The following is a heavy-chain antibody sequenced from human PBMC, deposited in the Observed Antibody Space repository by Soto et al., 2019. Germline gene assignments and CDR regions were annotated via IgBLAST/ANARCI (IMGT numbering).Heavy chain of an antibody. CDR2: ISAYNGNI. J-gene: IGHJ6*03. V-gene: IGHV1-18*01. Sequence: ASVKGSCKASGYTFTSYGISWLRQAPGQGLEWMGWISAYNGNINYAQKLQGRVTMTTDTSTSTAYMELRSLRSDDTAVYYCAGDLTLLGYCSGGSCYSANHYYYYMDVWGKGTTVTVSS. CDR1: GYTFTSYG. D-gene: IGHD2-15*01. CDR3: AGDLTLLGYCSGGSCYSANHYYYYMDV.